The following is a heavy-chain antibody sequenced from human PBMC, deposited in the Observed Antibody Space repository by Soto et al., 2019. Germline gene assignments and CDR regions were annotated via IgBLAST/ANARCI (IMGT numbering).Heavy chain of an antibody. V-gene: IGHV3-21*01. CDR2: ISGDSNYI. CDR3: ARVVYFDRSAYGL. J-gene: IGHJ3*01. Sequence: SGGSLRLSCAASGFSFSGYNMNWVRQAPGKGLEWVSSISGDSNYIYYADSVQGRFTISRDNAKNSVYLQMSSLRAEDTAVYYCARVVYFDRSAYGLWGQGTMVTVSS. CDR1: GFSFSGYN. D-gene: IGHD3-22*01.